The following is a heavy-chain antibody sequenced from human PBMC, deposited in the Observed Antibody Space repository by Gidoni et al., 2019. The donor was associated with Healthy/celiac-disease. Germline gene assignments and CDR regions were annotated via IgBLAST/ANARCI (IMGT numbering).Heavy chain of an antibody. CDR1: GYTFPGYY. Sequence: QVQLVQSGAEVKKPGASVKVSCKPSGYTFPGYYMHWVRQAPGQGLEWMGWINPNSGGTNYAQKFQGRVTMTRDTSISTAYMELSRLRSDDTAVYYCARVPIDYYDSSGCDYWGQGTLVTVSS. CDR3: ARVPIDYYDSSGCDY. CDR2: INPNSGGT. J-gene: IGHJ4*02. V-gene: IGHV1-2*02. D-gene: IGHD3-22*01.